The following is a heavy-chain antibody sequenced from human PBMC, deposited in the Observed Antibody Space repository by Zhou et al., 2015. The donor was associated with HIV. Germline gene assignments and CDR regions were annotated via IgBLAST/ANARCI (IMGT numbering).Heavy chain of an antibody. CDR2: IIPIFGTA. V-gene: IGHV1-69*12. Sequence: QVQLVQSGAEVKKPGSSVKVSCKASGGTFSSYAISWVRQAPGQGLEWMGGIIPIFGTANYAQKFQGRVTITADESTSTAYMELSSLRSEDTAVYYCASSPTNYYDSSGYYGWFDPWGQGTLVTSPQ. CDR3: ASSPTNYYDSSGYYGWFDP. D-gene: IGHD3-22*01. J-gene: IGHJ5*02. CDR1: GGTFSSYA.